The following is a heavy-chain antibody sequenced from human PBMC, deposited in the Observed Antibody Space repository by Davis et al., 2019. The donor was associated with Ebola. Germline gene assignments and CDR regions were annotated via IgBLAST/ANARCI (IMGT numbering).Heavy chain of an antibody. CDR1: GITLSSYS. D-gene: IGHD3-22*01. J-gene: IGHJ3*01. CDR2: ISGYSSTI. V-gene: IGHV3-48*02. Sequence: PGGSLRLSCAASGITLSSYSMNWVRQAPGKGLEWVSYISGYSSTISYADSVKGRFTISRDNAKNSLYLQMNSLRDEDTAVYYCARGDYQDSRGYWVDAFDVWGQGTLVTVSS. CDR3: ARGDYQDSRGYWVDAFDV.